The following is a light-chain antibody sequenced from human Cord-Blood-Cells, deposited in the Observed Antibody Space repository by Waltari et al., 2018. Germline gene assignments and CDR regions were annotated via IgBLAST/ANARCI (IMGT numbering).Light chain of an antibody. CDR1: SSDVGGYNY. CDR2: EVS. Sequence: QSALTQPPSASGSPGQSVTISCTGTSSDVGGYNYVSWYQQHPGKAPKLMIYEVSKRHSGVPDRFSGSKSGNTASLTVSGLQAEDEADYYCSSYAGSNNVFGGGTKLTVL. CDR3: SSYAGSNNV. J-gene: IGLJ3*02. V-gene: IGLV2-8*01.